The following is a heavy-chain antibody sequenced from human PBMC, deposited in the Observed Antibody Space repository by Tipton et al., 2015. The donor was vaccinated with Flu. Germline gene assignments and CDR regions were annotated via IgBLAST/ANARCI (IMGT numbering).Heavy chain of an antibody. J-gene: IGHJ6*02. CDR3: ARQTYDFWSGYPYYYYGMDV. CDR2: IYYSGST. CDR1: GGSIRSYY. V-gene: IGHV4-59*08. Sequence: TLSLTCTVSGGSIRSYYWSWIRQPPGKGLEWIGYIYYSGSTNYNPSLKSRVTISVDTSKNQFSLKLSSVTAADTAVYYCARQTYDFWSGYPYYYYGMDVWGQGTTVTVSS. D-gene: IGHD3-3*01.